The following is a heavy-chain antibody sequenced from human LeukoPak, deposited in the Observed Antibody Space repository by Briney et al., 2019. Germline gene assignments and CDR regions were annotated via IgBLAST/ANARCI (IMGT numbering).Heavy chain of an antibody. J-gene: IGHJ6*02. D-gene: IGHD3-9*01. CDR1: GFTFSSYA. V-gene: IGHV3-74*01. CDR3: TRDLMDYDVSTGLHHYYMDV. Sequence: GGSLRLSCAASGFTFSSYAMSWVRQAPGKGLVWVSRINGDGRNINYADSVRGRFTISRDNAKNTLYLQMNTLRVEDTAVYYCTRDLMDYDVSTGLHHYYMDVWGQGTTVTVSS. CDR2: INGDGRNI.